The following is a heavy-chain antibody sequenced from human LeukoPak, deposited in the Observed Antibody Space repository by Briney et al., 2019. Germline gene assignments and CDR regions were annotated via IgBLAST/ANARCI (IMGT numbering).Heavy chain of an antibody. CDR2: ISSGSGTI. J-gene: IGHJ4*02. V-gene: IGHV3-48*02. D-gene: IGHD3-10*01. CDR3: ASRNYYGSGPDY. CDR1: GFTFSTYS. Sequence: PGGSPRLSCAASGFTFSTYSMNWVRQAPGKGLEWVSYISSGSGTIYYADSVKGRFTISRDNAKNSLYLHMNSLRDEDTAVYYCASRNYYGSGPDYWGQGTLVTVSS.